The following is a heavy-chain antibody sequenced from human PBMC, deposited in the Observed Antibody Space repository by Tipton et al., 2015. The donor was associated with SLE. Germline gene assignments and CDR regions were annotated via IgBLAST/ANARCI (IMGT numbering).Heavy chain of an antibody. J-gene: IGHJ4*02. Sequence: QLVQSGAEVKKPGASVKVSCKTSGYTFTSYSIGWVRQAPGQGLEWMGRIHPNSGVTNYAQKFQGRVTMTRDTSISTAYMELSRLRSDDTAVYYCARGGEWQLLSYWGQGTLVTVSS. CDR3: ARGGEWQLLSY. V-gene: IGHV1-2*06. D-gene: IGHD1-26*01. CDR1: GYTFTSYS. CDR2: IHPNSGVT.